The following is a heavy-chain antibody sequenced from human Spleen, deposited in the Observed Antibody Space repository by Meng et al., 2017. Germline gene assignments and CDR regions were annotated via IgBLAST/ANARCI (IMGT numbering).Heavy chain of an antibody. D-gene: IGHD4-17*01. V-gene: IGHV3-23*05. CDR2: INNDGDNR. J-gene: IGHJ5*02. CDR3: ANDAGCTTGTMFDR. CDR1: GFTFSSYW. Sequence: GESLKISCAASGFTFSSYWMHWVRQAPGKGLEWVSTINNDGDNRHYADSVKGRFIISRDNSKDTFYLQMNSLRAEDTAVYYCANDAGCTTGTMFDRWGQGTLVTVSS.